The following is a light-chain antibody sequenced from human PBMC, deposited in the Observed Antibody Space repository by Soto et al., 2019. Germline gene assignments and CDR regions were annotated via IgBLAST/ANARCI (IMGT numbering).Light chain of an antibody. CDR3: AAWDDSLNGWV. CDR2: RNN. CDR1: SSNIGTNT. Sequence: QAVVTQPPSASGTPGQRVTISCSGSSSNIGTNTINWYQQLPGTAPKLLVYRNNQRPSGVSDRFSGSKSGTSASLAISGLQSEDEADYYCAAWDDSLNGWVFGGGTKLTVL. V-gene: IGLV1-44*01. J-gene: IGLJ3*02.